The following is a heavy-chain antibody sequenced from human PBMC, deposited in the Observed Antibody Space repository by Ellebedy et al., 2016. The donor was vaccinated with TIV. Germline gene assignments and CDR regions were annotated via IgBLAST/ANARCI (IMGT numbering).Heavy chain of an antibody. Sequence: PGGSLRLSCAASGFTFSSYGMHWVRQAPGKGLEWVAVIWYDGSNKYYADSVKGRFTVSRDNSKNTLYLQMNSLRAEDTAVYYCARSNFYGSGRGYGMDVWGQGTTVTVSS. J-gene: IGHJ6*02. D-gene: IGHD3-10*01. CDR2: IWYDGSNK. V-gene: IGHV3-33*01. CDR1: GFTFSSYG. CDR3: ARSNFYGSGRGYGMDV.